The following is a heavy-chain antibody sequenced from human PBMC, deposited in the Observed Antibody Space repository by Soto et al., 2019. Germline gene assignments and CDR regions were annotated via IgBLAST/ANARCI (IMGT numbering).Heavy chain of an antibody. CDR1: GGSISSGDYY. CDR2: IYYSGST. CDR3: ARVIGGMIVVAYAFDI. V-gene: IGHV4-30-4*01. D-gene: IGHD3-22*01. Sequence: SETLSLTCTVSGGSISSGDYYWSWIRQPPGKGLEWIGYIYYSGSTYYNPSLKSRVTISVDTSKNQCSLKLSSVTAADTAVYYCARVIGGMIVVAYAFDIWGQGTMVTVSS. J-gene: IGHJ3*02.